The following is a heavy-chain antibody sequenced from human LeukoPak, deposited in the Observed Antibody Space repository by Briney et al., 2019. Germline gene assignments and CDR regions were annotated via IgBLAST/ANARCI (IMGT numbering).Heavy chain of an antibody. V-gene: IGHV3-21*01. CDR1: GFTFSSYE. Sequence: GGSLRLSCAASGFTFSSYEMNWVRQAPGKGLEWVSSISSSRYIYYADSVTGRFTISRDNAKNSLFLQMNSLRAEDTAVYYCARDPGVATIGDSFDIWGQGTMVTVSS. D-gene: IGHD5-12*01. CDR2: ISSSRYI. J-gene: IGHJ3*02. CDR3: ARDPGVATIGDSFDI.